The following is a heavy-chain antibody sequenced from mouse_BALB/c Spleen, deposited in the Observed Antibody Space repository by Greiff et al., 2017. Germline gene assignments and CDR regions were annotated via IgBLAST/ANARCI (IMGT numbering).Heavy chain of an antibody. Sequence: EVNVVESGGGLVKPGGSLKLSCVASGFTFSNYWMNWVRQSPEKGLEWVAEIRLKSNNYATHYAESVKGRFTISRDDSKSSVYLQMNNLRAEDTGIYYCTLYDYERDAMDYWGQGTSVTVSS. CDR3: TLYDYERDAMDY. CDR2: IRLKSNNYAT. V-gene: IGHV6-6*02. D-gene: IGHD2-4*01. CDR1: GFTFSNYW. J-gene: IGHJ4*01.